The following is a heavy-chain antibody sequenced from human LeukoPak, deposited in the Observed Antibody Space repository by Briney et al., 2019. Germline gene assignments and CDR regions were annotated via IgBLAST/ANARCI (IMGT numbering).Heavy chain of an antibody. V-gene: IGHV1-2*02. CDR2: INPNSGGT. J-gene: IGHJ4*02. CDR1: GYIFTGHY. CDR3: ARLTEYYDILTGYGAVDY. D-gene: IGHD3-9*01. Sequence: ASLKVSCKAFGYIFTGHYMHWVRQAPGQGLEWMGWINPNSGGTNYAQKFQGRVTMTRDTSISTAYMELSRLRSDDTAVYYCARLTEYYDILTGYGAVDYWGQGTLVTVSS.